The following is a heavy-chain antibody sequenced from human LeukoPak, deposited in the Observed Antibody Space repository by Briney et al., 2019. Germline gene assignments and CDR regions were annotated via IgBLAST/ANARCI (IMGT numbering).Heavy chain of an antibody. V-gene: IGHV3-7*01. J-gene: IGHJ4*02. CDR3: ARYAQSGYSYSYDY. D-gene: IGHD5-18*01. CDR2: IKQDGSEK. Sequence: GGSLRLSCAASGFTFSSYWMSWVRQAPGKGLEGVANIKQDGSEKYYVDSVKGRFTISRDNAKNSLYLQMNSLRAEDTAVYYCARYAQSGYSYSYDYWGQGTLVTVSS. CDR1: GFTFSSYW.